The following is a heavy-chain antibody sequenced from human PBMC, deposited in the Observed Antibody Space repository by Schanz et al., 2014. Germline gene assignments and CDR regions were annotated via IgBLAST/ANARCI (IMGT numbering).Heavy chain of an antibody. CDR2: LSGSGGST. V-gene: IGHV3-23*01. J-gene: IGHJ4*02. D-gene: IGHD4-17*01. CDR3: ARPRFDFGEVDY. Sequence: EVQLLDSGGGLVQPGGSLRLSCAASGFTFSSYAMSWVRQAPGKGREWVSALSGSGGSTYYADSVRGRFTISRDRFQNTLYLRMSSLRAEDTAGYYCARPRFDFGEVDYWGQGTLVTVSS. CDR1: GFTFSSYA.